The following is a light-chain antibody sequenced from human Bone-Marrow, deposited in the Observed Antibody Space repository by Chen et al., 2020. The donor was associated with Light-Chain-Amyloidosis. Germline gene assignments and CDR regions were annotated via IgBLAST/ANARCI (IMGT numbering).Light chain of an antibody. CDR1: NIGSTS. CDR3: QVWDRSSDRPV. CDR2: DDS. Sequence: SYVLTQPSSGSVAPGQTATIARGGNNIGSTSVHWYQQTPGRAPLLVVYDDSDRPSGIPERLSGSNSGNTATLTISRVEAGDEADYYCQVWDRSSDRPVFGGGTKLTVL. V-gene: IGLV3-21*02. J-gene: IGLJ3*02.